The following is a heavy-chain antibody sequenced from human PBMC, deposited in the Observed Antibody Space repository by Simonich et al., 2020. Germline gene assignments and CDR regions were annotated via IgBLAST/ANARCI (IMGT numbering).Heavy chain of an antibody. Sequence: QVQLVQSGAEVKKPGASVKVSCKASGYTFTSSGISWGRQATGQGVEWMGWINAYKCNTNYALTTQGRVTTTTEPVTSTAYMELRSLRADDTAVYYWARASRGTWWYYYFDYWGQGTLVTVSS. CDR3: ARASRGTWWYYYFDY. J-gene: IGHJ4*02. V-gene: IGHV1-18*01. CDR1: GYTFTSSG. CDR2: INAYKCNT. D-gene: IGHD2-15*01.